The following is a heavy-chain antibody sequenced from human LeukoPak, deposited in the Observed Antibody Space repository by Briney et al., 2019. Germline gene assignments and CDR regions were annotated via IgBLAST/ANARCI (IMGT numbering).Heavy chain of an antibody. CDR1: GGSISSYY. J-gene: IGHJ4*02. D-gene: IGHD4-17*01. CDR3: ARVHDYGDYVGDLDY. V-gene: IGHV4-4*07. Sequence: SETLSLTCTVSGGSISSYYWSWIRQPAGKGLEWIGRIYTSGSTNYNPSLKSRVTMSVDASKNQFSLKLSSVTAADTAVYYCARVHDYGDYVGDLDYWGQGTLVTVSS. CDR2: IYTSGST.